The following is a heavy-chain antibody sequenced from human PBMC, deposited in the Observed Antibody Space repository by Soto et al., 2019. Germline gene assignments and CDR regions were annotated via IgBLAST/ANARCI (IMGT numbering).Heavy chain of an antibody. CDR1: GGSISSGGYY. Sequence: PSETLSLTCTVSGGSISSGGYYWSWIRQHPGKGLEWIGYIYYSGSTYYNPSLKSRVTISVDTSKNQFSLKLSSVTAADTAVYYCARGEATSGSGLTNWGQGTLVTVSS. J-gene: IGHJ4*02. D-gene: IGHD3-3*01. V-gene: IGHV4-31*03. CDR2: IYYSGST. CDR3: ARGEATSGSGLTN.